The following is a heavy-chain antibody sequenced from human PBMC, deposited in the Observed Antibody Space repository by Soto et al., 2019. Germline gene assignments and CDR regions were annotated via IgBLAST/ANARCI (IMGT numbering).Heavy chain of an antibody. CDR2: FDPENDET. CDR1: GYTLSEVS. J-gene: IGHJ5*02. D-gene: IGHD2-2*01. CDR3: AIAAYCSGATCYSGYNWFDP. V-gene: IGHV1-24*01. Sequence: AAVKVSCKVSGYTLSEVSIHWVRQTPGKGLEWMGGFDPENDETSYAQKFQGRVTLTEDTSTDTAYLELSSLRSEDTAIYYCAIAAYCSGATCYSGYNWFDPWGQGTQVTVSS.